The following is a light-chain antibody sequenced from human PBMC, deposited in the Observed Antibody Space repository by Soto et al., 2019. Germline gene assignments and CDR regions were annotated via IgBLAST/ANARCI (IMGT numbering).Light chain of an antibody. Sequence: DIQLTQSPSSVSSSVGDRVTITCLSSRDISSWLAWYQQKPGQAPNILVFAASTLQRGVPTRFSGRGSGTEFTLTIDSLQPEDFATYYCQQADSLPLTFGGGTKV. J-gene: IGKJ4*01. CDR1: RDISSW. CDR2: AAS. V-gene: IGKV1-12*01. CDR3: QQADSLPLT.